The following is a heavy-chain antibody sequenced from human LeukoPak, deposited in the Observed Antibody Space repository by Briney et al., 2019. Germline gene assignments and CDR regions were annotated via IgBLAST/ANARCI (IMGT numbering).Heavy chain of an antibody. CDR1: GFTVSNDF. V-gene: IGHV3-66*01. Sequence: AGGSLRLSCAASGFTVSNDFISWIRQAPGKGLEWVSVIYSTGHTFYGDSVKGRFTISRDNSKNTVYLQMDSLRAEDTAVYFCARDVNYDHHYWGQGTLVTVSS. D-gene: IGHD1-7*01. CDR2: IYSTGHT. J-gene: IGHJ4*02. CDR3: ARDVNYDHHY.